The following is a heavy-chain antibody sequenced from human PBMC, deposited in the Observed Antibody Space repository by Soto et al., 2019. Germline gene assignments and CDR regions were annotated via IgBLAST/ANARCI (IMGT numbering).Heavy chain of an antibody. D-gene: IGHD3-9*01. J-gene: IGHJ4*02. V-gene: IGHV3-23*01. CDR2: ISGSGGST. Sequence: EVQLLESGGGLVQPGGSLRLSCAASGFTFSSYAMSWVRQAPGKGLEWVSAISGSGGSTYYADSVKGRFTISRDNSKNTLYLQMNSLRAEDTAVYYCAKDRSRRYFDWLHLLIDYWGQGTLVTVSS. CDR3: AKDRSRRYFDWLHLLIDY. CDR1: GFTFSSYA.